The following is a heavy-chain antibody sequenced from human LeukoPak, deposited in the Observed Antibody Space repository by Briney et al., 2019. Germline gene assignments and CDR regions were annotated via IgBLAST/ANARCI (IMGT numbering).Heavy chain of an antibody. CDR2: IYYSGST. D-gene: IGHD2-15*01. Sequence: SETLSHTCTVSGGSISSSSYYWGWIRQPPGKGLEWIGSIYYSGSTYYNPSLKSRVTISVDTSKNQFSLKLSSVTAADTAVYYCAREGYCSGGSCYVYYYYYYMDVWGKGTTVTVSS. V-gene: IGHV4-39*02. CDR3: AREGYCSGGSCYVYYYYYYMDV. J-gene: IGHJ6*03. CDR1: GGSISSSSYY.